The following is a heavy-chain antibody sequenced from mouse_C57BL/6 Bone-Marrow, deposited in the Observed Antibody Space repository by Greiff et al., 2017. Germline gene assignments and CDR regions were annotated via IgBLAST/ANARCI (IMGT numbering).Heavy chain of an antibody. V-gene: IGHV1-63*01. CDR1: GYTFTNYW. D-gene: IGHD2-12*01. CDR2: IYPGGGYT. J-gene: IGHJ4*01. Sequence: VQLQQSGAELVRPGTSVKMSCKASGYTFTNYWLGWAQQRPGHGLEWIGDIYPGGGYTNYNEKFKGNATLHEDKSSSTAYMQFSSLTSEDSAIYYCARDGSDDGAMDYWGQGTSVTVS. CDR3: ARDGSDDGAMDY.